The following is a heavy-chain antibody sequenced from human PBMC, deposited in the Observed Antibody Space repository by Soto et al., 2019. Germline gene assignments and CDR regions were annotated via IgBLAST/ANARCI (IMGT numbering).Heavy chain of an antibody. Sequence: GGSLRLSCAASGFTFSSYAMSWVRQAPGKGLEWVSAISGSGGSTYYADSVKGRFTISRDNSKNTLYLQMNSLRAEDTAVYYCAKDLAYCGGDCTTQSFDYWGQGTLVTVSS. D-gene: IGHD2-21*02. CDR1: GFTFSSYA. J-gene: IGHJ4*02. CDR2: ISGSGGST. CDR3: AKDLAYCGGDCTTQSFDY. V-gene: IGHV3-23*01.